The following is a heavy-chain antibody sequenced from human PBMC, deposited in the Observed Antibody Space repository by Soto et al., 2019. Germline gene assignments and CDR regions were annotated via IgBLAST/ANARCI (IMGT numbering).Heavy chain of an antibody. CDR3: AREKRYAGYYDSSGYIDY. CDR2: ISAYNGNT. Sequence: QVQLVQSGAEVKKPGASVKVSCKASGYTFTSYGISWVRQAPGQGLEWMGWISAYNGNTNDAQKLKGRVTMTTDTATSTAYRELKSLRSDDTAVYYCAREKRYAGYYDSSGYIDYWGQGTLVTVSS. J-gene: IGHJ4*02. CDR1: GYTFTSYG. D-gene: IGHD3-22*01. V-gene: IGHV1-18*04.